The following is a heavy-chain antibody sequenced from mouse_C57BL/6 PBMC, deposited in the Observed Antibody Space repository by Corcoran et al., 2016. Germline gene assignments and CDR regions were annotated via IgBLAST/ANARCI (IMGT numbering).Heavy chain of an antibody. CDR2: IYPGSGNT. D-gene: IGHD2-3*01. V-gene: IGHV1-76*01. J-gene: IGHJ2*01. CDR3: ARDGYSYCDY. Sequence: QVQLKQSGAELVRPGASVKLSCKASGYTFTDYYINWVKQRPGQGLEWIARIYPGSGNTYYNEKFKGKATLTAEKSSSTAYMQLSSLTSEDSAVYFCARDGYSYCDYWGQGTTLTVSS. CDR1: GYTFTDYY.